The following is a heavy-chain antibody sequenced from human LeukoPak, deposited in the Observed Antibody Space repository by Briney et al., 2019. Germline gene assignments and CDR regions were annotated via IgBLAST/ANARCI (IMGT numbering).Heavy chain of an antibody. CDR3: AKDHGMIRGLIYYFYYGMDV. J-gene: IGHJ6*02. CDR1: GFAFSGYG. Sequence: GGSLRLSCAASGFAFSGYGMHWVRQAPGKGLEWVAVISHDGNNKYHGESVKGRFTISRDNSKNTLYLQMNSLRHEDTAVYYCAKDHGMIRGLIYYFYYGMDVWGQGTTVTVSS. D-gene: IGHD3-10*01. CDR2: ISHDGNNK. V-gene: IGHV3-30*18.